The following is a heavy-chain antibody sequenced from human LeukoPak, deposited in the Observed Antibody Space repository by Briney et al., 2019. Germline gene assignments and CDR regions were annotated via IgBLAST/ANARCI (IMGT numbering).Heavy chain of an antibody. CDR3: ARVGAAAGYYYYGMDV. CDR2: MNPNSGNT. CDR1: GYTFTSYD. J-gene: IGHJ6*02. V-gene: IGHV1-8*01. D-gene: IGHD6-13*01. Sequence: GASVKVSCKASGYTFTSYDINWVRQATGQGLEWMGWMNPNSGNTGYAQKFLGRVTMTRNTSISTAYMELSSLRSEDTAVYYCARVGAAAGYYYYGMDVWGQGTTVTVSS.